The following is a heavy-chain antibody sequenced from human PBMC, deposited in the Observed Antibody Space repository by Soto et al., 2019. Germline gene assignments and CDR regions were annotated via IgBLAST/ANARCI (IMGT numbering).Heavy chain of an antibody. J-gene: IGHJ4*02. Sequence: SETLSLTCVVYGGSSSGYYWDWIRQPPGKGLEWIGEIDYSGRPNYNPSLKSRVTLSLDTSKDQFALTLRSVTAADTAVYYCTSGGAPRAPLLYWAPGTLVPVSS. CDR2: IDYSGRP. V-gene: IGHV4-34*01. D-gene: IGHD3-10*01. CDR3: TSGGAPRAPLLY. CDR1: GGSSSGYY.